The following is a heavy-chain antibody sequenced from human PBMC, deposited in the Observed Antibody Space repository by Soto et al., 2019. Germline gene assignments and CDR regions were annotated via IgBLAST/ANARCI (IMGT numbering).Heavy chain of an antibody. V-gene: IGHV3-30*18. J-gene: IGHJ4*02. Sequence: VQLVESGGGVVQPGRSLRLSCAASGFTFSDYAMHWVRQAPGKGLEWVAVVSHDGRNTHYADSVKGRFTISRDSSKDTVSLEMTSLRAEDMAVCSCAKGGRQCLVTSDFNYWGQGALVTVSS. CDR1: GFTFSDYA. CDR3: AKGGRQCLVTSDFNY. D-gene: IGHD6-19*01. CDR2: VSHDGRNT.